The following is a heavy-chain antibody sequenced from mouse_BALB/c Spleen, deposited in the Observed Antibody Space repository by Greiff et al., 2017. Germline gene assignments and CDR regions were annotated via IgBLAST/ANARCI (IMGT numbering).Heavy chain of an antibody. V-gene: IGHV2-9*02. Sequence: QVQLQQSGPGLVALSQSLSITCTVSGFSLTSYGVHWVRQPPGKGLEWLGVIWSGGSTNYNSALMSRLSISKDNSKSQVFLKMNSLQTDDTAMYYCARAYDGYYVAMDYWGQGTSGTVSS. CDR2: IWSGGST. CDR3: ARAYDGYYVAMDY. J-gene: IGHJ4*01. D-gene: IGHD2-3*01. CDR1: GFSLTSYG.